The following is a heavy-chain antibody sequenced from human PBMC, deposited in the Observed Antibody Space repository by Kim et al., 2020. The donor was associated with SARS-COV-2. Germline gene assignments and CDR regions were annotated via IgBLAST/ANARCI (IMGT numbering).Heavy chain of an antibody. CDR3: TRRGTMTLVDY. Sequence: GGSLRLSCAASGFTFSGSAMHWVRQASGKGLEWVGRIRSKANSYATAYAASVKGRFTISRDDSKNTAYLQMNSLKTEDTAVYYCTRRGTMTLVDYWGQGTLVTVSS. D-gene: IGHD3-22*01. CDR2: IRSKANSYAT. J-gene: IGHJ4*02. CDR1: GFTFSGSA. V-gene: IGHV3-73*01.